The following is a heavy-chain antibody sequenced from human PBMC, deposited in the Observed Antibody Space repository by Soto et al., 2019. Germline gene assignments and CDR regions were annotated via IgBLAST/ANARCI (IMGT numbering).Heavy chain of an antibody. CDR2: IMPVFRTP. CDR1: GGTFRTAA. Sequence: QVQLEQSGAEVKKPGSSVKVSCKASGGTFRTAAVSWVRQAPGQGLEWMGGIMPVFRTPDYAQKFHGRVTITADETTSTAYMELSGLRCDDAAVYYCARGNDRPQLGGNYYYILDVWGQGTTITVSS. J-gene: IGHJ6*02. V-gene: IGHV1-69*12. CDR3: ARGNDRPQLGGNYYYILDV. D-gene: IGHD2-8*01.